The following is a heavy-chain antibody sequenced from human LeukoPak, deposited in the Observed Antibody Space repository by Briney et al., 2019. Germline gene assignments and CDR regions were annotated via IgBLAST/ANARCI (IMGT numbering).Heavy chain of an antibody. J-gene: IGHJ6*02. CDR1: GFTFSSYG. Sequence: GGSLRHSCPASGFTFSSYGMHWVRQSPGKGLEWVAVIWYDGSNKYYADSVKGRFTISRDNFKNMLHLQMNSLRVEDTAVYYCALWYYGGNSYGMDVWGQGTSVTVSS. CDR2: IWYDGSNK. CDR3: ALWYYGGNSYGMDV. D-gene: IGHD4-23*01. V-gene: IGHV3-33*01.